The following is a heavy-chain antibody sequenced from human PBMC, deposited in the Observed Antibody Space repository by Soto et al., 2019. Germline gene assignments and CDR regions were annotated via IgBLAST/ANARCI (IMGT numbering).Heavy chain of an antibody. V-gene: IGHV1-69*12. Sequence: QVQLVQSGAEVKKPGSSVKFSCKASGGTFSSYVISWVRQAPGQGLEWMGGIIPIFGTANYAQKFQGRVTTTADESTSTAYMELSSLRSEDMAVYYCARRTTLGSYFDYWGQGTLVTVSS. CDR3: ARRTTLGSYFDY. CDR2: IIPIFGTA. J-gene: IGHJ4*02. CDR1: GGTFSSYV. D-gene: IGHD1-7*01.